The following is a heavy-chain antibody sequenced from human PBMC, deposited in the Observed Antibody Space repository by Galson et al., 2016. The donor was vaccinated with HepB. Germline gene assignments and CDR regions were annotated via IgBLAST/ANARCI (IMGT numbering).Heavy chain of an antibody. Sequence: SLRLSCAASGFTLSDYAMNWVRQASGKGLEWVSVISGSGGATYYADSVKGRFTISRDNSKNTLYLQMNSLRAEDTAIYYCTKDRLSYGSRSFDYWGQGTLITVSS. V-gene: IGHV3-23*01. D-gene: IGHD3-16*01. CDR3: TKDRLSYGSRSFDY. J-gene: IGHJ4*02. CDR2: ISGSGGAT. CDR1: GFTLSDYA.